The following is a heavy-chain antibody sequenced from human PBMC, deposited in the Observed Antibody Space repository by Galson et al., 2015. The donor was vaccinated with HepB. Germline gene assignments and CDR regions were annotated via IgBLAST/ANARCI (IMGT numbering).Heavy chain of an antibody. J-gene: IGHJ4*02. D-gene: IGHD3-3*01. V-gene: IGHV2-5*02. CDR3: ARGVTIFGVVRLQYYFDY. Sequence: PALVTPTPTLTLTCTFSGFSLSTSGVGVGWIRQPPGKALEWLALIYWDDDKRYSPSLKSRLTITKDTSKNQVVLTMTNMDPVDTATYYCARGVTIFGVVRLQYYFDYWGQGTLVTVSS. CDR1: GFSLSTSGVG. CDR2: IYWDDDK.